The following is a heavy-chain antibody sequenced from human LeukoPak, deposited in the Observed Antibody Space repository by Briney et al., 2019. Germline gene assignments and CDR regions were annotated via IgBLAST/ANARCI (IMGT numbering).Heavy chain of an antibody. V-gene: IGHV3-23*01. CDR1: GFTFSSYA. Sequence: PGGSLRLSCAASGFTFSSYAMSWVRQAPGKGLKWVSTVSGSGSSTYYADSVKGRFTISRDNSKNTLYLQMNSLRAEDTAVYYCAKDDSMVRGVSNYWGQGTLVTVSS. CDR3: AKDDSMVRGVSNY. J-gene: IGHJ4*02. D-gene: IGHD3-10*01. CDR2: VSGSGSST.